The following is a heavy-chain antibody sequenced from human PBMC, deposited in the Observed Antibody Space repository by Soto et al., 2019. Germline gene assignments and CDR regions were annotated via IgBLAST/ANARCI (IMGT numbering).Heavy chain of an antibody. CDR3: AKDALSCSGGSCLDDFDI. Sequence: GGSRRLSCAASGFTFDDYAMHWVRQAPGKGLEWVSGISWNSGSIGYADSVKGRFTISRDNAKNSLYLQMNSLRAEDTALYYCAKDALSCSGGSCLDDFDIWGQGTMVTVAS. D-gene: IGHD2-15*01. CDR2: ISWNSGSI. CDR1: GFTFDDYA. V-gene: IGHV3-9*01. J-gene: IGHJ3*02.